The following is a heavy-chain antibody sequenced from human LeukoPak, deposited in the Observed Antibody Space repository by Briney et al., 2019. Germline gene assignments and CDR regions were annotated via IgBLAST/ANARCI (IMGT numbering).Heavy chain of an antibody. Sequence: GGSLRLSCAASGFTFSSYSMNWVRQAPGKGLEWVGRIKSKTDGGTTDYAAPVKGRFTISRDDSKNTLYLQMNSLKTEDTAVYYCTRELLYGDYVRGYYYCVDVWGKGTTVTISS. D-gene: IGHD4-17*01. V-gene: IGHV3-15*01. CDR2: IKSKTDGGTT. CDR1: GFTFSSYS. CDR3: TRELLYGDYVRGYYYCVDV. J-gene: IGHJ6*03.